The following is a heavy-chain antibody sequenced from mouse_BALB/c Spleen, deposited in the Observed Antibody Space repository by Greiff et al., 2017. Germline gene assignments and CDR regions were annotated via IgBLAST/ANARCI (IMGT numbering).Heavy chain of an antibody. CDR3: ARGNPFYAMDD. D-gene: IGHD2-1*01. J-gene: IGHJ4*01. Sequence: VKLMESGAELAKPGASVKMSCKASGYTFTSYWMHWVKQRPGQGLEWIGYINPSTGYTEYNQKFKDKATLTADKSSSTAYMQLSSLTSEDSAVYYCARGNPFYAMDDWGQGTSVTVSS. CDR2: INPSTGYT. V-gene: IGHV1-7*01. CDR1: GYTFTSYW.